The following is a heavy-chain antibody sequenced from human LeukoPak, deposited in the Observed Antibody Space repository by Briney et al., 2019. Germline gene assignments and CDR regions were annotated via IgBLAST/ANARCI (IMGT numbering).Heavy chain of an antibody. CDR3: ARDGYDILTGYYGGYGMDV. CDR2: INHSGST. CDR1: GRSFSGYY. D-gene: IGHD3-9*01. Sequence: PSETLSLTCAVYGRSFSGYYWSWIRQPPGKGLEWIGEINHSGSTNYNPSLKSRVTISVDTSKNQFSLKLGSVTAADTAVYYCARDGYDILTGYYGGYGMDVWGQGTTVTVSS. V-gene: IGHV4-34*01. J-gene: IGHJ6*02.